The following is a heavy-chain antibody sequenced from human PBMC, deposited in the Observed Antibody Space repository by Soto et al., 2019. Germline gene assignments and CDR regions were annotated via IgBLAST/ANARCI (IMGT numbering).Heavy chain of an antibody. CDR1: GGSFSTFY. CDR3: ARAHYGPSGYYFDS. Sequence: PSETLSLTCAVYGGSFSTFYWSWIRQPPGKGLEWIGEINHSGSTNYNPSFKSRVTISVDRSRNQFSLSLSSVTAADTAIYYCARAHYGPSGYYFDSWGQGTLVTVSS. V-gene: IGHV4-34*01. CDR2: INHSGST. J-gene: IGHJ4*02. D-gene: IGHD3-22*01.